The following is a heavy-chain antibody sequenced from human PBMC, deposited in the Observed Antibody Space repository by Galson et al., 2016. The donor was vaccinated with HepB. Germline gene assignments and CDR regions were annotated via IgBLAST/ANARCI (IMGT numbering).Heavy chain of an antibody. CDR1: GLTFSSNA. J-gene: IGHJ6*02. CDR2: ISGIGDNT. CDR3: AKAPRGPDYNYYGMDV. D-gene: IGHD3-16*01. V-gene: IGHV3-23*01. Sequence: SLRLSCAASGLTFSSNAMNWVRQAPGKGLEWVSAISGIGDNTYYADSVKGRLTISRDNAKNTLYVQMSSLRAEDTAVYYCAKAPRGPDYNYYGMDVWGQGTTVTVSS.